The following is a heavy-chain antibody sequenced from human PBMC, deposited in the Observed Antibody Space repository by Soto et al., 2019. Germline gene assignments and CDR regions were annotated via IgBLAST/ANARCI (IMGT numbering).Heavy chain of an antibody. V-gene: IGHV1-46*01. CDR2: VNPSGGHT. J-gene: IGHJ4*02. Sequence: QVQLMQSGAEVKKPGASVKVSCKASGDTFTDYYIHWVRQAPGQGLEWMGTVNPSGGHTTYAQHFLGKVTMTRDTSTSTLYMERTSLTSDDTAVYYCASGGHVVVVTAALDYWGQGTLVTVSS. D-gene: IGHD2-21*02. CDR1: GDTFTDYY. CDR3: ASGGHVVVVTAALDY.